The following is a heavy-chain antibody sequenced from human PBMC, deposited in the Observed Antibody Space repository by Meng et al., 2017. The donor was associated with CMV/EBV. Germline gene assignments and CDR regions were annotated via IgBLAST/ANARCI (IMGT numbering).Heavy chain of an antibody. CDR2: ISSSSSYI. CDR3: ANGHFDWLYFDY. D-gene: IGHD3-9*01. V-gene: IGHV3-21*01. Sequence: GGSLRLSCAASGFTFSSYSMNWVRQAPGKGLEWVSSISSSSSYIYYADSVKGRFTISRDNAKNSLYLQMNSLRAEDTAVYYCANGHFDWLYFDYWGQGTLVTVSS. CDR1: GFTFSSYS. J-gene: IGHJ4*02.